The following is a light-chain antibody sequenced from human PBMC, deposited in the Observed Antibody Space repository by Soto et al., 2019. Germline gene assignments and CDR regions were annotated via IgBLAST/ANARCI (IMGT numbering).Light chain of an antibody. Sequence: QSALTQPASVSGSPGQSVTISCTGTSSDVGSYNFVSWYQQHPGKAPKLMIYGVTKRTSGVSNRFSGSQSGNTASLTISGLQAEDEADYYCCSYAGGSWVLGGGTKLTVL. CDR3: CSYAGGSWV. V-gene: IGLV2-23*02. CDR1: SSDVGSYNF. J-gene: IGLJ3*02. CDR2: GVT.